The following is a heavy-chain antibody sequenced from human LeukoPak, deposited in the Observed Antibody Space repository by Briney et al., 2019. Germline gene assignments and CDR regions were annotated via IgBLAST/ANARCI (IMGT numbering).Heavy chain of an antibody. J-gene: IGHJ4*02. CDR1: GYTFTSYG. Sequence: ASVKVSCKASGYTFTSYGISWVRQAPGQGLEWMGWISAYNGNTNYAQKHQGRVTITTDTSTSTAYMELTSLRSDDTAVYYCARHYDSSGYFEPDYWGQGTLVTVSS. CDR3: ARHYDSSGYFEPDY. V-gene: IGHV1-18*01. CDR2: ISAYNGNT. D-gene: IGHD3-22*01.